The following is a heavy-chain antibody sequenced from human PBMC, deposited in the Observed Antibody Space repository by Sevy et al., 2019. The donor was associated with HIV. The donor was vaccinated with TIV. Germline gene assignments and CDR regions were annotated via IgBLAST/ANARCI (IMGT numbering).Heavy chain of an antibody. D-gene: IGHD2-21*01. J-gene: IGHJ5*01. V-gene: IGHV4-38-2*01. CDR3: ARALGMAIFGQIRFDS. Sequence: SETLSLTCAVSSYSVGSDNYWGWIRQSPGKGLEWIGIIYRSGTTYYNPSLKSRVTISVDTSKNQFSLKLSSVTASDTAVYFCARALGMAIFGQIRFDSWGQGTLVTVSS. CDR2: IYRSGTT. CDR1: SYSVGSDNY.